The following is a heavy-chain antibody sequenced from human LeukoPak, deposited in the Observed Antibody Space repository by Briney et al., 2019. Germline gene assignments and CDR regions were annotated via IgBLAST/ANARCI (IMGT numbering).Heavy chain of an antibody. Sequence: AGGSLRLSCAASGFTFSSTWMNWVRQAPGKGPVWVSRINSDGSIVTYADSVKGRFTISRDNSRNTLYLQMNSLRAEDTAVYYCAGDRATSYFDYWGQGALVTISS. CDR3: AGDRATSYFDY. D-gene: IGHD1-26*01. CDR1: GFTFSSTW. CDR2: INSDGSIV. V-gene: IGHV3-74*01. J-gene: IGHJ4*02.